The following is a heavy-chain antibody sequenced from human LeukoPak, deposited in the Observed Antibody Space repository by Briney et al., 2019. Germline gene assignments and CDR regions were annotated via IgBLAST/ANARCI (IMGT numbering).Heavy chain of an antibody. J-gene: IGHJ6*03. CDR1: GFTFSSYG. V-gene: IGHV3-30*02. Sequence: GGSLRLSCAASGFTFSSYGMYWVRQAPGKGLEWVAFTRYDGSNKYYADSVKGRFTISRDNSKNTLYLQMNSLRAEDTAVYYCAKDGVGATTNFYYYYMDVWGKGTTVTISS. D-gene: IGHD1-26*01. CDR3: AKDGVGATTNFYYYYMDV. CDR2: TRYDGSNK.